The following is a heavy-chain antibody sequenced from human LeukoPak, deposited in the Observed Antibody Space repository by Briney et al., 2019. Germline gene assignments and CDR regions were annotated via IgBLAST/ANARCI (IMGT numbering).Heavy chain of an antibody. J-gene: IGHJ4*02. CDR2: INPNSGGT. Sequence: ASVKVSCKASGYTFTGYYMHWVRQAPGQGLEWMGWINPNSGGTNYAQKFQGRVTMTRDTSISTAYMELSRLRSDDTAVYYCARDAGPVAAAGLDYWGQGTLVTVSS. CDR1: GYTFTGYY. D-gene: IGHD6-13*01. CDR3: ARDAGPVAAAGLDY. V-gene: IGHV1-2*02.